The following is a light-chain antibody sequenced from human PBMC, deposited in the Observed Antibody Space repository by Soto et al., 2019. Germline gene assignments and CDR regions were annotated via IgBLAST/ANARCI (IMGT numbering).Light chain of an antibody. CDR3: QQYGSPFT. CDR2: AAS. J-gene: IGKJ2*01. CDR1: QSVSSSY. Sequence: EIVLTQSPGTLSLSPGERATLSCRASQSVSSSYLAWFQQKPGQAPRLLIYAASSRATGIPDRFSGSGSGTEFSLSISRLEPEDFAVYYCQQYGSPFTFGQGTKLEIK. V-gene: IGKV3-20*01.